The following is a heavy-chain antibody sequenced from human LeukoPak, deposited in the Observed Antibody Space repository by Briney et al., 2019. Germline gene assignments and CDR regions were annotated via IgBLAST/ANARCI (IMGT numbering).Heavy chain of an antibody. CDR3: ARLRGYGSGSYYSRPTPVYFDY. CDR2: IYYSGST. D-gene: IGHD3-10*01. V-gene: IGHV4-39*01. Sequence: PSETLSLTCTVSGGSISSSSYYWGWIRQPPGKGLEWIGSIYYSGSTYYNPSLKSRVTVSVDTSKNQFSLKLSSVTAADTAVYYCARLRGYGSGSYYSRPTPVYFDYWGQGTLVTVSS. J-gene: IGHJ4*02. CDR1: GGSISSSSYY.